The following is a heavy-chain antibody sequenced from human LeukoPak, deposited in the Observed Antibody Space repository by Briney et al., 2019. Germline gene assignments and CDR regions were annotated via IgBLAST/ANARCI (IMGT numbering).Heavy chain of an antibody. D-gene: IGHD5-24*01. V-gene: IGHV3-23*01. CDR2: ISVSDDST. CDR3: AKDRLSSRDGYNFNY. Sequence: GGSLRLSCAASGFTFSSYAMTWVRQAPGKGLEWVSAISVSDDSTYYAGSVKGRFTISRDNSKNTLYLQMNSLRAEDTAVYYCAKDRLSSRDGYNFNYWGQGTLVTVSS. CDR1: GFTFSSYA. J-gene: IGHJ4*02.